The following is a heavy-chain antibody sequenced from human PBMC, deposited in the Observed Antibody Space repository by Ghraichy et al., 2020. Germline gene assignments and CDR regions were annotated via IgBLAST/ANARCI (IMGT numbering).Heavy chain of an antibody. CDR3: ARGGYSAFDY. Sequence: GGSLRLSCAVSGFSFSTSAMSWVRQAPGKGLEWVSTISSRGDTTYYADSVKGRFTISRDNSENTLYLQMNSLRAEDTAVYFCARGGYSAFDYLGQGTLVTVSS. V-gene: IGHV3-23*01. D-gene: IGHD5-18*01. J-gene: IGHJ4*02. CDR1: GFSFSTSA. CDR2: ISSRGDTT.